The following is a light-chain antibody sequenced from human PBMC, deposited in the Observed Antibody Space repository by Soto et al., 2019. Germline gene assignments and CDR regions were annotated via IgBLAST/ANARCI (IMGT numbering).Light chain of an antibody. V-gene: IGKV2-28*01. J-gene: IGKJ4*01. CDR3: MQARQNPVT. Sequence: IVLTQSPLSLPVTPGEPASISCRSSQSLVHRNGYDSLDWYLQKPGQSPQLLIYLSTHRASGVHDRLSGSGSGTDFTLPISSVQTEDAGVYYCMQARQNPVTFGGGTKVEIK. CDR1: QSLVHRNGYDS. CDR2: LST.